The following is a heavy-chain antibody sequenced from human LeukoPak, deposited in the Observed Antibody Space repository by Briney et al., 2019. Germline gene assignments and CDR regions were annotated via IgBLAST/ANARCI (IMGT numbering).Heavy chain of an antibody. D-gene: IGHD3-10*01. CDR2: ISSNSRYI. CDR1: GIPFSNSFN. Sequence: GGSLRLSCVASGIPFSNSFNMNWVRQAPGKGLEWVSSISSNSRYIFYGDSVKGRFTISRDNAKNSLYLQMNSLRAEDMAVFYCARGRGSGSPLDVWGKGTTVTVSS. V-gene: IGHV3-21*06. CDR3: ARGRGSGSPLDV. J-gene: IGHJ6*04.